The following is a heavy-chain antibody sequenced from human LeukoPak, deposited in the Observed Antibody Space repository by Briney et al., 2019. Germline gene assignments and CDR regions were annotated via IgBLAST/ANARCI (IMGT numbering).Heavy chain of an antibody. V-gene: IGHV3-33*06. Sequence: GGSLRLSCAASGFTFSSYGMHWDRQAPGKGLEWVAVIWYDGSSKYYADSVKGRFTISRDNSKNTLCLQMNSLRAEDTAMYYCAKAGFVGTNDFDYWGQGTLVTVSS. CDR1: GFTFSSYG. D-gene: IGHD1-26*01. J-gene: IGHJ4*02. CDR3: AKAGFVGTNDFDY. CDR2: IWYDGSSK.